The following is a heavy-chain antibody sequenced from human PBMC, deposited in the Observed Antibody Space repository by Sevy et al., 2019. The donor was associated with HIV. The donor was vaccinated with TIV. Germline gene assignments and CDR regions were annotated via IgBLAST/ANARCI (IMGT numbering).Heavy chain of an antibody. CDR3: ARALFKADSL. CDR1: GFNIRVYW. J-gene: IGHJ4*02. CDR2: INEDGSTK. D-gene: IGHD2-21*01. V-gene: IGHV3-7*01. Sequence: GGSLRLSCAASGFNIRVYWMLWVRQAPGKGLEWVANINEDGSTKYYLESVKGRFTISRDNAENSVFLQMNSLRVEDTAVYYCARALFKADSLWGQGTLVTVSS.